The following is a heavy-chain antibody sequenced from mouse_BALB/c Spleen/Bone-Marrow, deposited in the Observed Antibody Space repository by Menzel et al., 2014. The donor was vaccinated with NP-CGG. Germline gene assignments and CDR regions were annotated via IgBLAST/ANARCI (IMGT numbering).Heavy chain of an antibody. D-gene: IGHD1-1*01. CDR1: GFDFSRYW. CDR3: ARLGYYGMMAY. J-gene: IGHJ4*01. Sequence: EVMLVESGGGLVQPGGSLKLSCAASGFDFSRYWVGWVRQAPGRGLKWIGEINPDSSTINYTPSLKDKFIISRDNAKNALYLQMSKVRSEDTALYYCARLGYYGMMAYWGQGTSVTVSS. CDR2: INPDSSTI. V-gene: IGHV4-1*02.